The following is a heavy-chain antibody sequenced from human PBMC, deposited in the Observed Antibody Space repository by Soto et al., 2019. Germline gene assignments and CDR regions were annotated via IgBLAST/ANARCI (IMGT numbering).Heavy chain of an antibody. CDR3: GSVRPSGYVLS. Sequence: PETLSLTCTVSGGSLSSYYWTWIRQSPGKGLEWIGYVYFSGNTNYNPSLKSRVTISIDTSNNQFSLRLASVTETDTSFYYCGSVRPSGYVLSWGPGTLVTVSS. D-gene: IGHD6-25*01. J-gene: IGHJ5*02. CDR1: GGSLSSYY. V-gene: IGHV4-59*08. CDR2: VYFSGNT.